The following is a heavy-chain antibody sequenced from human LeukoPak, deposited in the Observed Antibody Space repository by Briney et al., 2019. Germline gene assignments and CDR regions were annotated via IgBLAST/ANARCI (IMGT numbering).Heavy chain of an antibody. CDR2: IWYDGSNK. D-gene: IGHD6-6*01. CDR3: ARGRGSSSSHVDY. J-gene: IGHJ4*02. V-gene: IGHV3-33*01. Sequence: GGSLRLSCAASGFTFSSYGMHWVRQAPGKGLEWVAVIWYDGSNKFYADSAKGRFTISRDNSKNTLYLQMNSLRAEDTAVYYCARGRGSSSSHVDYWGQGTLVTVSS. CDR1: GFTFSSYG.